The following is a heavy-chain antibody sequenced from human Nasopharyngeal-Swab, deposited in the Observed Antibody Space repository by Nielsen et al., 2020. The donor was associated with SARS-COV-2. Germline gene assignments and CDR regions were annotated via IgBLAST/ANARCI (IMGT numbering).Heavy chain of an antibody. Sequence: SETLSLTCAVYGGSLSGYYWSWIRKPPGKGLEWIGEINHSGSTNYNPSLKSRVTISVDTSKNQFSLKLSSVTAADTAVYYCASDLGQYQLPTLGGNNWFDPWGQGTLVTVSS. CDR3: ASDLGQYQLPTLGGNNWFDP. CDR1: GGSLSGYY. J-gene: IGHJ5*02. V-gene: IGHV4-34*01. CDR2: INHSGST. D-gene: IGHD2-2*01.